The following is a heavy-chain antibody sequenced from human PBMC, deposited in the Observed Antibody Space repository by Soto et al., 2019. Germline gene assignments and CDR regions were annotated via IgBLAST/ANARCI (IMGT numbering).Heavy chain of an antibody. V-gene: IGHV1-2*04. Sequence: XSVKGSCKASGYPFSGYYMRWVRQSPGQGLEWMGWINPNSGGTNYAQKFQGWVTMTRDTSISTAYMELSRLRSDDTAVYYCARESIAADGKDYYYYYGMDVWGQGTTVTVSS. CDR2: INPNSGGT. CDR1: GYPFSGYY. CDR3: ARESIAADGKDYYYYYGMDV. J-gene: IGHJ6*02. D-gene: IGHD6-13*01.